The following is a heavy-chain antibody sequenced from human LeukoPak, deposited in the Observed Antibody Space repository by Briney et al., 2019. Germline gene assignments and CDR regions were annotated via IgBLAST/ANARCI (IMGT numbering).Heavy chain of an antibody. CDR1: GGSISSYY. D-gene: IGHD3-22*01. CDR3: ARLIPYSDSGTNAFDI. CDR2: IYYSGST. Sequence: KTSETLSLTCTVSGGSISSYYWSWIRQPPGKGLEWIGYIYYSGSTNYNPSLKSRVTISVDTSKNQFSLKLSSVTAADTAVYYCARLIPYSDSGTNAFDIWGQGTMVTVSS. V-gene: IGHV4-59*01. J-gene: IGHJ3*02.